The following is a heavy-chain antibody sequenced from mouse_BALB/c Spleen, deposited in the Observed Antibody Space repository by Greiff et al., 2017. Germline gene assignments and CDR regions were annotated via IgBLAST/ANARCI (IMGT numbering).Heavy chain of an antibody. CDR1: GFNIKDYY. Sequence: EVQLQQSGAELVRSGASVKLSCTASGFNIKDYYMHWVKQRPEQGLEWIRWIDPENGDTEYAPKFQGKATMTADTSSNTAYLQLSSLTSEDTAVYYCNAITQYFDVWGAGTTVTVSS. D-gene: IGHD1-1*01. CDR2: IDPENGDT. V-gene: IGHV14-4*02. CDR3: NAITQYFDV. J-gene: IGHJ1*01.